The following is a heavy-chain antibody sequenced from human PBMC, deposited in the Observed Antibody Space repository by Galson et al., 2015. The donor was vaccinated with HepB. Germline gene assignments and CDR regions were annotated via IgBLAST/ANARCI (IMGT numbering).Heavy chain of an antibody. CDR2: IYSGGST. CDR3: AIRSWAPWYFDL. D-gene: IGHD7-27*01. V-gene: IGHV3-53*01. CDR1: GFTVSSNY. Sequence: SLRLSCAASGFTVSSNYMSWVRQAPGKGLERVSVIYSGGSTYYADSVKGRFTISRDNSKNTLYLQMNSLRAEDTAVYYCAIRSWAPWYFDLRGRGTLVTVSS. J-gene: IGHJ2*01.